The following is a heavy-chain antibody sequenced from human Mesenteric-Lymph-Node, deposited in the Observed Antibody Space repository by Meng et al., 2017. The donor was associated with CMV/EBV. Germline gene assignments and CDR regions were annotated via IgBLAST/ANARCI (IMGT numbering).Heavy chain of an antibody. V-gene: IGHV1-2*02. CDR3: ARGAHIVVVPMHDAFDI. CDR1: GYTFTGYY. CDR2: INPNSGGT. D-gene: IGHD2-21*01. J-gene: IGHJ3*02. Sequence: ASVKVSCKASGYTFTGYYMHWVRQAPGQGLEWMGWINPNSGGTNYAQKFQGRVTMTRDTSISTAYMELSRLRSEDTAVYYCARGAHIVVVPMHDAFDIWGQGTMVTVSS.